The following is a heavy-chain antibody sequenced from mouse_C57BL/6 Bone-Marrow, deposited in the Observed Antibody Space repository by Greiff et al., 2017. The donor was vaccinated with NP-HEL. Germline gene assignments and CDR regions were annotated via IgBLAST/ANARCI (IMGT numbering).Heavy chain of an antibody. CDR2: IRLKSDNYAT. V-gene: IGHV6-3*01. CDR1: GFTFSNYW. J-gene: IGHJ1*03. CDR3: TGGYSRGYFDV. D-gene: IGHD3-1*01. Sequence: EVQVVESGGGLVQPGGSMKLSCVASGFTFSNYWMNWVRQSPEKGLEWVAQIRLKSDNYATHYAESVKGRFTISRDDSKSSVYLQMNNLRAEDTGIYYCTGGYSRGYFDVWGTGTTVTVSS.